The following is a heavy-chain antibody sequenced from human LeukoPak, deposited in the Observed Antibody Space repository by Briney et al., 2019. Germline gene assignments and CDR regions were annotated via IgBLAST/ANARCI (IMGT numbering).Heavy chain of an antibody. Sequence: GGSLRLSCAASGFTFSSYAMRWVRQAPGKGLEWVSAISGSGGSTYYADSVKGRFTISRDNSKNTLYLQMNSLRAEDTAVYYCARGALWELLYFDYWGQGTLVTVSS. V-gene: IGHV3-23*01. CDR2: ISGSGGST. D-gene: IGHD1-26*01. CDR1: GFTFSSYA. CDR3: ARGALWELLYFDY. J-gene: IGHJ4*02.